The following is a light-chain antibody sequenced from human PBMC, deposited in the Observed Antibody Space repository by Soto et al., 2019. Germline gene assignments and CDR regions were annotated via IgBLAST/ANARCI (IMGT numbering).Light chain of an antibody. CDR2: DVS. V-gene: IGLV2-14*01. CDR1: SSDVGGYNY. CDR3: SSYTGSSTLYV. J-gene: IGLJ1*01. Sequence: QSVLTQPASVSGSPGQSITISCTGTSSDVGGYNYVSWYQQHPGKAPKLVIYDVSNRPSGVSSRFSGSKSGNTASLTISGLQAEDEADYYCSSYTGSSTLYVFGTGTKVTVL.